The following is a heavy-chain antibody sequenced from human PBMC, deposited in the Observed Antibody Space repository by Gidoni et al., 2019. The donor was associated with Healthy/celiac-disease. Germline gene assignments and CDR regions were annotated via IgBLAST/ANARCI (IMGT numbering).Heavy chain of an antibody. CDR2: ISSSSSYI. D-gene: IGHD3-3*01. V-gene: IGHV3-21*01. Sequence: EVQLVESGGGLVKPGGSLRLSCAASGFTFSSYSMNWVRQAPGKGLEWVSSISSSSSYIYYADSVKGRFTISRDNAKNSLYLQMNSLRAEDTAVYYCARGRDFWSGYPTPSYYYMDVWGKGTTVTVSS. CDR3: ARGRDFWSGYPTPSYYYMDV. J-gene: IGHJ6*03. CDR1: GFTFSSYS.